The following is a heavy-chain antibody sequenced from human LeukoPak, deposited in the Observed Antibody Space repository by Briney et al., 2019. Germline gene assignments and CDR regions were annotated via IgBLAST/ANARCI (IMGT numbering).Heavy chain of an antibody. CDR2: INSDGSST. Sequence: PGGSLRLSCAASGFAFSTYWMHWVRQAPGKGLVWVSRINSDGSSTTYADSVKGRFTISRDNSKNTLYLQMNSLRAEDTAVYYCAKDRSIVGATFEYYFDYWGQGTLVTVSS. V-gene: IGHV3-74*01. CDR1: GFAFSTYW. CDR3: AKDRSIVGATFEYYFDY. J-gene: IGHJ4*02. D-gene: IGHD1-26*01.